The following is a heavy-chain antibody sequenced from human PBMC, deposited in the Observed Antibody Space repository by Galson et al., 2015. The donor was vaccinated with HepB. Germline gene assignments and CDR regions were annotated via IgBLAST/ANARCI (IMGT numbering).Heavy chain of an antibody. CDR3: TSVRRDGYTIEYYFDY. CDR2: IRSKANSYAT. V-gene: IGHV3-73*01. D-gene: IGHD5-24*01. CDR1: GFTFSGSA. J-gene: IGHJ4*02. Sequence: SLRLSCAASGFTFSGSAMHWVRQASGKGLEWVGRIRSKANSYATAYAASVKGRFTISRDDSKNTAYLQVNSLKTEDTAVYYCTSVRRDGYTIEYYFDYWGQGTLVTVSS.